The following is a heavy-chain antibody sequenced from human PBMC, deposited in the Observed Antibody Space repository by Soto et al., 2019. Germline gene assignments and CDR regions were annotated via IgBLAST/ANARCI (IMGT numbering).Heavy chain of an antibody. J-gene: IGHJ6*02. V-gene: IGHV1-69*13. D-gene: IGHD3-16*01. CDR1: RDAFSKYA. CDR2: IIPFFDSR. CDR3: ARGETYLGV. Sequence: GASVKVSCKASRDAFSKYAFNWVRQAPGQGLEWMGWIIPFFDSRNYAEKFQGRVTITADESASTAYMELRSLRFEDTAVYYCARGETYLGVWGQGTTVTVSS.